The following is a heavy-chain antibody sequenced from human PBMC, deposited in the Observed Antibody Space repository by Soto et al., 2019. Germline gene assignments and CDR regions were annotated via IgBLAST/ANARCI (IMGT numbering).Heavy chain of an antibody. CDR1: GYTFTSYY. CDR2: INPSGGST. D-gene: IGHD6-13*01. J-gene: IGHJ6*02. V-gene: IGHV1-46*01. Sequence: GASVKVSCKASGYTFTSYYMHWVRQAPGQGLEWMGIINPSGGSTSYAQKFQGRVTMTRDTSTSTVYMELSSLRSEDTAVYYCARFRALPRVSPLAPSVPHYGMDVWGQGTTVTVSS. CDR3: ARFRALPRVSPLAPSVPHYGMDV.